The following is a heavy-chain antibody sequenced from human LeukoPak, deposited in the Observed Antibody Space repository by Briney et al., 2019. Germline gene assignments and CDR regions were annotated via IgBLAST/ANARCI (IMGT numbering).Heavy chain of an antibody. CDR3: ARRYSSSSWAYFDY. V-gene: IGHV3-53*01. CDR1: GFTVSSNY. J-gene: IGHJ4*02. D-gene: IGHD6-13*01. CDR2: IYSGGST. Sequence: GGSLRLSCAASGFTVSSNYMSWVRQAPGKGLEWVSVIYSGGSTYYADSVKGRFTISRDNSKNTLYLQMNSLRDEDTAVYYCARRYSSSSWAYFDYWGQGTLVTVSS.